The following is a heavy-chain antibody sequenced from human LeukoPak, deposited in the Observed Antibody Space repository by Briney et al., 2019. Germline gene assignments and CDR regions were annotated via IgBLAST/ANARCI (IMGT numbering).Heavy chain of an antibody. J-gene: IGHJ4*02. D-gene: IGHD4-17*01. CDR2: ISAYNGNT. V-gene: IGHV1-18*01. Sequence: ASVKVSCKASGYTFASYGISWVRQTPGQGLEWMGWISAYNGNTNYAQKLQGRVPITTDTSTSTAYMELRSLRSDDTAVYYCARASNGDYIFDYWGQGTLVTVSS. CDR1: GYTFASYG. CDR3: ARASNGDYIFDY.